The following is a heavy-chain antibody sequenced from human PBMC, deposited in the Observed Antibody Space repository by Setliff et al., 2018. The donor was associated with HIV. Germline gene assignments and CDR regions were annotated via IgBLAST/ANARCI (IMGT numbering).Heavy chain of an antibody. D-gene: IGHD6-19*01. CDR2: IYQSGST. CDR3: ARHRAVAGANYFDF. V-gene: IGHV4-38-2*01. Sequence: PSETLSLTCAVSGYSISSGYYWGWIRQPPGKGLEWIGCIYQSGSTYYNVSLKSRVIISVDTSKNQFSLKRNSVTAADTAIYYCARHRAVAGANYFDFWGQGTLVTVS. J-gene: IGHJ4*02. CDR1: GYSISSGYY.